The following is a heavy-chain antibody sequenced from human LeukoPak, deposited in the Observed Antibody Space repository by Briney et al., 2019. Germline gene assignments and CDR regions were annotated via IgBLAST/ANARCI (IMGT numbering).Heavy chain of an antibody. CDR2: IYYSGST. D-gene: IGHD2-2*01. CDR1: GGSISSGDYY. V-gene: IGHV4-30-4*01. CDR3: ARRSIVVVPAAPFDY. J-gene: IGHJ4*02. Sequence: SQTLSLTCTVSGGSISSGDYYWSWIRQPPGKGLEWIGYIYYSGSTYYNPSLKSRVTISVDTSKNQFPLKLSSVTAADTAVYYCARRSIVVVPAAPFDYWGQGTLVTVSS.